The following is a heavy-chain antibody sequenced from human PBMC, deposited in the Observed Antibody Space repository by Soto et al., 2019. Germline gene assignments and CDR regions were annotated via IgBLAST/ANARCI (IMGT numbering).Heavy chain of an antibody. D-gene: IGHD3-3*01. J-gene: IGHJ4*02. CDR2: IFYSGST. Sequence: PSETLSLTCTVSGGSISSAPYYWSWIRQYPGKGLEWIGYIFYSGSTYYNPSLRRRVTISLDTSKNQFSLELTSVTAADTAVYCCARERGGTDFWGDIWRQGTLVTASS. CDR3: ARERGGTDFWGDI. CDR1: GGSISSAPYY. V-gene: IGHV4-31*02.